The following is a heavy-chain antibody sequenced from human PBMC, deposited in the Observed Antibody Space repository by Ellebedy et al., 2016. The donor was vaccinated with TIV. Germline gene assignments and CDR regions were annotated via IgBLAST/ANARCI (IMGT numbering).Heavy chain of an antibody. V-gene: IGHV3-11*01. Sequence: GESLKISCAASGFTFSGYYMSWFRQAPGKGPEWVSYISYSGDLMYYADSVKGRFTTSRYNAGNSLYLQMNSLRAEDTAVYYCARLGVIAAAGASDYWGQGTLVIVSS. CDR3: ARLGVIAAAGASDY. CDR2: ISYSGDLM. CDR1: GFTFSGYY. D-gene: IGHD6-13*01. J-gene: IGHJ4*02.